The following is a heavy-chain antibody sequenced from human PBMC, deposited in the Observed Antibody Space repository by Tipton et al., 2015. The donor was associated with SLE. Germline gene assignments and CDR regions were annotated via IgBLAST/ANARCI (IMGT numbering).Heavy chain of an antibody. CDR2: IYYTGST. D-gene: IGHD4-23*01. J-gene: IGHJ3*02. Sequence: TLSLTCSVSGVSITSGDYYWSWVRQHPGRGLEWIGYIYYTGSTFYNPSLKSRVTMSVDTSKNHFSLRLSSLTAVDTAVYFCARTLYGGADAFDIWGQGTMVTVSS. CDR3: ARTLYGGADAFDI. CDR1: GVSITSGDYY. V-gene: IGHV4-31*03.